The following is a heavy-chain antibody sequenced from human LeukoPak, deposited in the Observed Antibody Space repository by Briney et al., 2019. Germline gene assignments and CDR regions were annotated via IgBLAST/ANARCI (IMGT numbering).Heavy chain of an antibody. Sequence: GGSLRLSCAAPGFSFSNYSMYWVRQAPGKGLEWVSSISSSSTYIYYTESVKGRFTISRDNAKNSLFLQMNSLRAEDSAVYYCAREPHDFHEEDGFDIWGQGTLVTVSS. D-gene: IGHD2-21*02. CDR3: AREPHDFHEEDGFDI. J-gene: IGHJ3*02. CDR1: GFSFSNYS. V-gene: IGHV3-21*01. CDR2: ISSSSTYI.